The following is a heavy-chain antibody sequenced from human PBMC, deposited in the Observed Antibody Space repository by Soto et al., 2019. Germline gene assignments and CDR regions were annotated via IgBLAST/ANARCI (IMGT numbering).Heavy chain of an antibody. CDR1: GFTFFDYA. D-gene: IGHD5-12*01. J-gene: IGHJ4*02. V-gene: IGHV3-49*03. CDR3: TRMSGYSGYDSN. CDR2: IRSKAYGGTT. Sequence: GSLRLSCTASGFTFFDYAMSFFRQSPGKGLGWVGFIRSKAYGGTTEYAASVKGRFTISRDDSKSIAYLQMNSLKTEDTAVYYCTRMSGYSGYDSNWGQGTLVTVSS.